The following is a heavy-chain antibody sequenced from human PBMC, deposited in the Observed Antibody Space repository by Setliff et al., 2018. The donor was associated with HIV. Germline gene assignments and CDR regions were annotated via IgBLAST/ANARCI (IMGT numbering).Heavy chain of an antibody. V-gene: IGHV4-4*09. CDR3: AITPLYYDSSGYYWPLNDY. CDR2: IYTSGST. CDR1: GGSISSYY. Sequence: PSETLSLTCTVSGGSISSYYWSWIRQPPGKGLEWIGYIYTSGSTNYNPSLKSRVTISVDTSKNQFSLKLSSVTAADTAVYYCAITPLYYDSSGYYWPLNDYWGQGTLVTVSS. D-gene: IGHD3-22*01. J-gene: IGHJ4*02.